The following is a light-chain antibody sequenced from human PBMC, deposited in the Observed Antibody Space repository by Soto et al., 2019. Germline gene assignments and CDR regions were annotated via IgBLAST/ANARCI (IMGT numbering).Light chain of an antibody. J-gene: IGLJ1*01. V-gene: IGLV2-8*01. CDR1: SSDVGGYNY. CDR3: SSYTNINTRACV. Sequence: QSVLTQPPSASGSPGQSVTISCTGTSSDVGGYNYVSWYQQHPGKAPKLMIYEVFKRPSGVPDRFSGSKSGNTASLTVSGLQAEDEADYYCSSYTNINTRACVFGTGTKLTVL. CDR2: EVF.